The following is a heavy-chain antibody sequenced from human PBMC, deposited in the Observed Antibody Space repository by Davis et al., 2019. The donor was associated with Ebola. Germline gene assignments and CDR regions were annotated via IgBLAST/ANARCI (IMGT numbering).Heavy chain of an antibody. CDR3: VRGMARGDFGLDV. V-gene: IGHV1-2*02. CDR2: INPNTGGT. J-gene: IGHJ6*02. Sequence: ASVKVSCKASGYTFSNYGITWVRQAPGQGLEWMGWINPNTGGTNYAQHFQGRATMTRDTSISTAYVQLSSLRSEDTAVFYCVRGMARGDFGLDVWGQGTTVTVSS. D-gene: IGHD3-10*01. CDR1: GYTFSNYG.